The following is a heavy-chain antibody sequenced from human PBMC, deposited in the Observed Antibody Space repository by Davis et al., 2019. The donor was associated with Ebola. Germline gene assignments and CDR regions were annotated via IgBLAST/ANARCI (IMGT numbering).Heavy chain of an antibody. D-gene: IGHD3-3*01. CDR1: GFTFSSYS. CDR2: ISSSSSTI. Sequence: PGGSLRLSCAASGFTFSSYSMNWVRQAPGKGLEWVSYISSSSSTIYYADSVKGRFTISRDNAKNSLYLQMNSLRAEDTAVYYCARALRFLEWSLFDYWGQGTLVTVSS. CDR3: ARALRFLEWSLFDY. J-gene: IGHJ4*02. V-gene: IGHV3-48*01.